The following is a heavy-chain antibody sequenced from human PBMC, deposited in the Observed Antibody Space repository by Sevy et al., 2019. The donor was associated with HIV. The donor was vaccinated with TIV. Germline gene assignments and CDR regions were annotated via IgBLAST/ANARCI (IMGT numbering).Heavy chain of an antibody. J-gene: IGHJ1*01. CDR1: GFTFADAW. Sequence: GGSLRLSCAASGFTFADAWMTWVRQAPGKGLEWVGRIKSNADGGTADYAAPVKARFTISRDDSKNTLYLQMNSLKTEDTAVYYCTTDAGFIPRYALHHWGQGSLVTVSS. CDR2: IKSNADGGTA. D-gene: IGHD1-1*01. V-gene: IGHV3-15*01. CDR3: TTDAGFIPRYALHH.